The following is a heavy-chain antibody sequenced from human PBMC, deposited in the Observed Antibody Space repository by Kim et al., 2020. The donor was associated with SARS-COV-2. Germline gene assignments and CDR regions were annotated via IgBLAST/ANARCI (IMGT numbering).Heavy chain of an antibody. V-gene: IGHV5-51*01. Sequence: GESLKISCKGYGYSFTSYWIGWVRQMPGKDLEWMGTIYPGDSDTTYSPSFQGQVTISADKSISTAYLQWSSLKASDTAVYYCARQLGSSGWSDYWGQGTLVTVSS. D-gene: IGHD6-19*01. J-gene: IGHJ4*02. CDR2: IYPGDSDT. CDR1: GYSFTSYW. CDR3: ARQLGSSGWSDY.